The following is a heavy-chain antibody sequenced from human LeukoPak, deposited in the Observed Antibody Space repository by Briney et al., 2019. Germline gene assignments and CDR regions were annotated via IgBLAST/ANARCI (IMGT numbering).Heavy chain of an antibody. CDR2: MNPNSGNT. CDR3: ASYPRSVSTPPFDY. J-gene: IGHJ4*02. V-gene: IGHV1-8*01. Sequence: ASVKVSCXASGYTFTSYDINWVRQATGQGLEWMGWMNPNSGNTGYAQKFQGRVTMTRNTSISTAYMELSSLRSEDTAVYYCASYPRSVSTPPFDYWGQGNLVTVSS. CDR1: GYTFTSYD. D-gene: IGHD3-3*02.